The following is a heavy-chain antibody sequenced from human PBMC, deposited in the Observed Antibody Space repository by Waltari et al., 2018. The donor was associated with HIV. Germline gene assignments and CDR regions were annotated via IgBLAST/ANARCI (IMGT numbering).Heavy chain of an antibody. D-gene: IGHD3-3*01. J-gene: IGHJ4*02. CDR2: IYYSGST. CDR1: GGSISSYY. V-gene: IGHV4-59*01. CDR3: ARAYYDFWSGYHRVGHFDY. Sequence: QVQLQESGPGLVKPSETLSLTCTVSGGSISSYYWSWIRQPPGKGLEWIGYIYYSGSTNYNPSLKSRVTISVDTSKNQFSLKLSSVTAADTAVHYCARAYYDFWSGYHRVGHFDYWGQGTLVTVSS.